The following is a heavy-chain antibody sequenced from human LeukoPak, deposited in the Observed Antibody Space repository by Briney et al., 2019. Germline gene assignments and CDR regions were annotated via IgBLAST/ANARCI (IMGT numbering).Heavy chain of an antibody. D-gene: IGHD3-10*01. CDR2: IYSGANK. CDR1: GFSESSNF. CDR3: ARAVAYYYVSGNYYPGAFDV. V-gene: IGHV3-53*01. Sequence: GGSLRLSCTCSGFSESSNFMSWVGQAPGKGLEGVSVIYSGANKYYAASVKRPFTISRDNSKNTLYLQINSLRADDTAVYYCARAVAYYYVSGNYYPGAFDVWGQGTLVTVSS. J-gene: IGHJ4*02.